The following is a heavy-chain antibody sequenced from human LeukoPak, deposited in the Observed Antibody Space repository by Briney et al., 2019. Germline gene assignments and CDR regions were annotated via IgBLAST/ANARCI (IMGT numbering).Heavy chain of an antibody. J-gene: IGHJ3*02. CDR2: INPSGGST. D-gene: IGHD1-7*01. CDR3: ARANWNYEDAFDI. Sequence: GASVKVSCKASGYTFTSYYMHWVRQAPGQGLEWVGVINPSGGSTSYAQKFQGRVTMTREMSTSTVYMELSSLRAEDTAVYYCARANWNYEDAFDIWGQGTMVTVSS. CDR1: GYTFTSYY. V-gene: IGHV1-46*01.